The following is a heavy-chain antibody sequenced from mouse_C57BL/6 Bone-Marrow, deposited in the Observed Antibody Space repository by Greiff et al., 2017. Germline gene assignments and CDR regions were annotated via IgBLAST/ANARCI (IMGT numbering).Heavy chain of an antibody. CDR3: TTLSSPAY. CDR2: IDSENGDT. Sequence: VQLLQSGAELVRPGASVKLSCTSSGFHITDYYMPWVKQRPEQGLEWIGWIDSENGDTEYASKFQGKATITADTSSNTAYLQLSGLTSEDTAVYYCTTLSSPAYWGQGTLVTVSA. D-gene: IGHD6-1*01. V-gene: IGHV14-4*01. J-gene: IGHJ3*01. CDR1: GFHITDYY.